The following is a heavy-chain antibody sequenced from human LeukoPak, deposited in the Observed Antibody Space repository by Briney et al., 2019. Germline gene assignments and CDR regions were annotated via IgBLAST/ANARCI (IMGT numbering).Heavy chain of an antibody. CDR1: GGFISSSSYY. CDR3: ARGYSSSSFYGFDY. V-gene: IGHV4-39*07. Sequence: SETLYLTCTVSGGFISSSSYYWGWIRQPPGKGLEWIGSIYYSGSTYYNPSLKSRVTISVDTSKNQFSLKLSSVTAADTAVYYCARGYSSSSFYGFDYWGQGTLVTVSS. D-gene: IGHD6-6*01. J-gene: IGHJ4*02. CDR2: IYYSGST.